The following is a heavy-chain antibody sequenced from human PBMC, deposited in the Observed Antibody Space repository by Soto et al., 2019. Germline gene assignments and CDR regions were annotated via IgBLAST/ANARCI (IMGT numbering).Heavy chain of an antibody. CDR2: IFYSGNT. CDR1: GGSVSSNTYY. Sequence: SETLSLTSTVSGGSVSSNTYYWNWIRQPPGKGLEWIGYIFYSGNTNYNPSLKSRVTLSLDSSKNQFSLKLSSVTAADTAVYYCATSPPTGWDPYYFDYWGQGTLVTVSS. J-gene: IGHJ4*02. V-gene: IGHV4-61*01. D-gene: IGHD6-19*01. CDR3: ATSPPTGWDPYYFDY.